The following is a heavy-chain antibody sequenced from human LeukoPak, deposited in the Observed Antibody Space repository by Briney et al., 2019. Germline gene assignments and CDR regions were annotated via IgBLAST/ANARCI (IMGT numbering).Heavy chain of an antibody. Sequence: GGSLRLSCAASGFTFDDYTMHWVRHPPGKGVEWISLISWDGGTTYYADSVRGRFTISRDNSKNSLFLRMNSLRPEDTALYYCARDRTAEAGNDYYMGVWGKGTTVIVSS. V-gene: IGHV3-43*01. D-gene: IGHD6-13*01. CDR3: ARDRTAEAGNDYYMGV. CDR1: GFTFDDYT. CDR2: ISWDGGTT. J-gene: IGHJ6*03.